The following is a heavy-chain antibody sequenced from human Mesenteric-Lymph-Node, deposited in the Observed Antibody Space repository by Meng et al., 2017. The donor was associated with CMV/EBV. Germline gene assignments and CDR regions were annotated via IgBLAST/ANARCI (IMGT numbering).Heavy chain of an antibody. V-gene: IGHV3-53*01. CDR3: AKVEGGRGAALDY. CDR1: GFTVSSNY. Sequence: GESLKISCAASGFTVSSNYMSWVRQAPGKGLEWVSVIYGADSTYYADSVRGRFTISRDNSKNTLYLQMNSLRAEDTAVYYCAKVEGGRGAALDYWGQGTLVTVSS. D-gene: IGHD3-10*01. CDR2: IYGADST. J-gene: IGHJ4*02.